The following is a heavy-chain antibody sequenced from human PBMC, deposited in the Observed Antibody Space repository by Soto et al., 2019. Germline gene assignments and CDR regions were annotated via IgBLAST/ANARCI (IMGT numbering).Heavy chain of an antibody. V-gene: IGHV1-18*01. J-gene: IGHJ5*02. Sequence: ASVKVSCKASGYTFTSYGIIWVRQAPGQGLEWMGWISAYNGNTNYAQKLQGRVTMTTDTSTTTAYMELRSLRSDDTAVYYCARGTNLDPLVRGVMWRSWFDPWGQGTLVTVSS. CDR3: ARGTNLDPLVRGVMWRSWFDP. CDR1: GYTFTSYG. CDR2: ISAYNGNT. D-gene: IGHD3-10*01.